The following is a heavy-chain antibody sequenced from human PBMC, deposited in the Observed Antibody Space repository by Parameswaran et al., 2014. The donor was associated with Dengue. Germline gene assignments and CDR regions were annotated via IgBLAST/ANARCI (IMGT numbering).Heavy chain of an antibody. V-gene: IGHV5-10-1*01. Sequence: VRQMPGKGLEWMGRIDPSDSYTNYSPSFQGHVTISADKSISTAYLQWSSLKASDTAMYYCARAGAVAGTFGMDVWGPRGPRSPVSS. CDR3: ARAGAVAGTFGMDV. J-gene: IGHJ6*01. CDR2: IDPSDSYT. D-gene: IGHD6-19*01.